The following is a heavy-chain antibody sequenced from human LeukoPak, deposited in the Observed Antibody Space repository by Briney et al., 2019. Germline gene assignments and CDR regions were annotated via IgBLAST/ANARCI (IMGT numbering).Heavy chain of an antibody. CDR3: AREKFVVRGVFDY. J-gene: IGHJ4*02. CDR2: ISSSGSTI. CDR1: GFIFSDYY. V-gene: IGHV3-11*01. Sequence: GGSLRLSCAASGFIFSDYYMSWIRQAPGKGLEWVSYISSSGSTIYYADSVKGRFTISRDNAKNSLYLQMNSLRAEDTAVYYCAREKFVVRGVFDYWGQGTLVTVSS. D-gene: IGHD3-10*01.